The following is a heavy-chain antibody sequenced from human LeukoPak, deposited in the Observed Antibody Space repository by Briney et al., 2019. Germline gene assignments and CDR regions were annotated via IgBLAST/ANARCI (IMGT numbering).Heavy chain of an antibody. V-gene: IGHV4-34*01. CDR1: GGSFSGYY. J-gene: IGHJ4*02. Sequence: SETLSLTCAVYGGSFSGYYWSWIRQPPGKGLEWIEEINHSGSTNYNPSLKSRVTISVDTSKNQFSLKLSSVTAADTAVYYCARLSPELPLRYFDWSPRVDYWGQGTLVTVSS. CDR2: INHSGST. D-gene: IGHD3-9*01. CDR3: ARLSPELPLRYFDWSPRVDY.